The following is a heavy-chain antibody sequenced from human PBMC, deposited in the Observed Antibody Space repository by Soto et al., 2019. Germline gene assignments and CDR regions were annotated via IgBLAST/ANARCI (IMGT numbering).Heavy chain of an antibody. Sequence: QVLVVQSGAEVKTPGSSVRVSCKASGGPFSSHSITWVRQAPGQGLEWMGRFIPILDRTNHAQRFQGRVTFNADTSTSTAYMDLSDLRSQDTAIYYCIRRGLAQDFDFWGQGTQVTVSS. D-gene: IGHD3-10*01. CDR3: IRRGLAQDFDF. CDR1: GGPFSSHS. J-gene: IGHJ4*02. CDR2: FIPILDRT. V-gene: IGHV1-69*04.